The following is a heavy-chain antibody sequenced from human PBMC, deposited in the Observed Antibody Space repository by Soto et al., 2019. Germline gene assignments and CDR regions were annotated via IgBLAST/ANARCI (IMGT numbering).Heavy chain of an antibody. CDR3: AKDRTRPFLFTAPYYYYAMDV. J-gene: IGHJ6*02. CDR1: GFTFRSYA. V-gene: IGHV3-23*01. CDR2: INGNGGTT. D-gene: IGHD3-3*02. Sequence: GGSLRLSCAASGFTFRSYAMSWVRQAPGKGLEWVSGINGNGGTTYYADSVKGRFTISRENSNNTFYLQMNSLRAEDTAVYYCAKDRTRPFLFTAPYYYYAMDVWGQGTTVTVSS.